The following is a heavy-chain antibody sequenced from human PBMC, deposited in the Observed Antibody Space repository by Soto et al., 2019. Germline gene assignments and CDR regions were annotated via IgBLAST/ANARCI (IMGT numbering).Heavy chain of an antibody. CDR1: GVSISSYY. CDR3: ARQYYDFWSGSHPYYYYYMDV. V-gene: IGHV4-59*08. D-gene: IGHD3-3*01. J-gene: IGHJ6*03. Sequence: PSETLSLTCTVSGVSISSYYWSWIRQPPGKGLEWIGYIYYSGSTNYNPSLKSRVTISVDTSKNQFSLKLSSVTAADTAVYYCARQYYDFWSGSHPYYYYYMDVWGTGTTVTVSS. CDR2: IYYSGST.